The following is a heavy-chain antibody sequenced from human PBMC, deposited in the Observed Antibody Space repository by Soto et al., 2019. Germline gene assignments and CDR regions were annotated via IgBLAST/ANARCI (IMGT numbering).Heavy chain of an antibody. CDR2: ISSSSTI. J-gene: IGHJ3*02. CDR3: ARTRQHSSWYFDAFDI. V-gene: IGHV3-48*01. Sequence: GGSLRLSCAASGFTFSSYSMNWVRQAPGKGLEWVSYISSSSTIYYADSVKGRFTISRDNAKNSLYLQMNSLRAEDTAVYYCARTRQHSSWYFDAFDIWCQGTMVTVSS. D-gene: IGHD6-13*01. CDR1: GFTFSSYS.